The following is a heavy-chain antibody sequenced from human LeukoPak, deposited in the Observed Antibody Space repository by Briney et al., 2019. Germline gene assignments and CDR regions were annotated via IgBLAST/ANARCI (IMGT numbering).Heavy chain of an antibody. D-gene: IGHD1-26*01. CDR2: IYTSGST. CDR3: ARRVGRYAFDI. CDR1: GGSISSGSYY. V-gene: IGHV4-61*02. J-gene: IGHJ3*02. Sequence: SETLSLTCTVSGGSISSGSYYWSWIRQPAGKGLEWIVRIYTSGSTNYNPSLKSRVTISVDTSKNQFSLKLSSVTAADTAVYYCARRVGRYAFDIWGQGTMVTVSS.